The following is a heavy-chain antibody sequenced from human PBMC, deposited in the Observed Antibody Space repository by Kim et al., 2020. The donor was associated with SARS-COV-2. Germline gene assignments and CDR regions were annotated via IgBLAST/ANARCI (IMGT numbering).Heavy chain of an antibody. V-gene: IGHV3-20*03. J-gene: IGHJ4*02. Sequence: YAASVKGRLTISRDNAKNYLYLQMNSLRAEDTALYYCARSYGSGSYSPGYWGQGTLVTVSS. CDR3: ARSYGSGSYSPGY. D-gene: IGHD3-10*01.